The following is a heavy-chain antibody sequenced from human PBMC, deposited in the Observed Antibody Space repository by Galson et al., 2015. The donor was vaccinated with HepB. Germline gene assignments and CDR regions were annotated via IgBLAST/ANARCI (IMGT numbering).Heavy chain of an antibody. J-gene: IGHJ4*02. CDR3: AKDYYHGKI. V-gene: IGHV3-30*18. CDR2: ISYDGSNK. CDR1: GFTFSSYG. Sequence: SLRLSCAASGFTFSSYGMHWVRQAPGKGLEWVAVISYDGSNKYYADSVKGRFTISRDDSKNTLYLQMNSLRAEDTAVYYCAKDYYHGKIWGQGTLVTVSS. D-gene: IGHD3-10*01.